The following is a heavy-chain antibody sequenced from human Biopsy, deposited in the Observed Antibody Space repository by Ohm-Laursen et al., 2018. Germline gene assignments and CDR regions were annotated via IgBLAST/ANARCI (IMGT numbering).Heavy chain of an antibody. CDR3: ASDRDSSGSFRWNH. Sequence: SLRLSCAASGFNFSAYGMHRVRQAPGKGLEWVAVIWYDGSKKYYADSVKGRFTITRDNSKNTLYLQMNSLRTEDTAVYYCASDRDSSGSFRWNHWGQGTLVTVSS. V-gene: IGHV3-33*01. CDR1: GFNFSAYG. CDR2: IWYDGSKK. D-gene: IGHD6-19*01. J-gene: IGHJ5*02.